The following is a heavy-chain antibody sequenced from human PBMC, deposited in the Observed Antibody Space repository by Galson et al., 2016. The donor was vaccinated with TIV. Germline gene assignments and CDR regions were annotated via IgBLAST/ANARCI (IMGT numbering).Heavy chain of an antibody. V-gene: IGHV4-39*01. CDR3: ASRHCPFSSCDDSFDR. CDR2: IYFSGST. Sequence: SEAPSLTCNVSSDSINSRDYYWGWIRRPPGKGLEWIGTIYFSGSTYFAPSLTRPVNRSIDTSEKRFSLKLSSVTAADAGLYSCASRHCPFSSCDDSFDRWGQGTMVTVSS. J-gene: IGHJ3*02. D-gene: IGHD2-2*01. CDR1: SDSINSRDYY.